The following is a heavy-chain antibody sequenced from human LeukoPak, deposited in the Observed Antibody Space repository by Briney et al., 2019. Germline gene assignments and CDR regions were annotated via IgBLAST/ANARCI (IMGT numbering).Heavy chain of an antibody. CDR3: ARAGTMVRGVILYFDY. J-gene: IGHJ4*02. D-gene: IGHD3-10*01. CDR1: GFSFSSYW. V-gene: IGHV3-30-3*01. CDR2: ISYDGSNK. Sequence: GGSLRLSCAASGFSFSSYWMNWVRQAPGKGLEWVAVISYDGSNKYYADSVKGRFTISRDNSKNTLYLQMNSLRAEDTAVYYCARAGTMVRGVILYFDYWGQGTLVTVSS.